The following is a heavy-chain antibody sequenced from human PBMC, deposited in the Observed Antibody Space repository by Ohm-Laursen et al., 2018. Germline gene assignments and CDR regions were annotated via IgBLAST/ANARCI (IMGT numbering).Heavy chain of an antibody. V-gene: IGHV3-21*01. CDR2: ISSSSSYI. Sequence: SLRLSCAASGFTFTNTWMNWVRQAPGKGLEWVSSISSSSSYIYYADSVKGRFTISRDNAKNTLYLQMNSLRAGDTAVYYCARANWMSGYWLDYWGQGTLVTVSS. D-gene: IGHD3-3*01. J-gene: IGHJ4*02. CDR3: ARANWMSGYWLDY. CDR1: GFTFTNTW.